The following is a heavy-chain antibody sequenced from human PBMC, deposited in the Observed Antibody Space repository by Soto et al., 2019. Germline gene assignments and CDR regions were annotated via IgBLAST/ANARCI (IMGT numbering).Heavy chain of an antibody. J-gene: IGHJ3*01. CDR3: ARARLRAVYAFDF. CDR2: IYYNGNT. CDR1: GVSITSGAYY. D-gene: IGHD4-17*01. V-gene: IGHV4-31*03. Sequence: TLSLTCTLSGVSITSGAYYWTWDRQHPGKGLEWIGYIYYNGNTYFSPSLKSRLTISIDTSKNQFSLKLSSVTAADTAMYYCARARLRAVYAFDFWGQGTMVTVSS.